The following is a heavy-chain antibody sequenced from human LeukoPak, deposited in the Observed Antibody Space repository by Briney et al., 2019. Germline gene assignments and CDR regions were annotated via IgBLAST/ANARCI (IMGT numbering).Heavy chain of an antibody. CDR1: GYTFTGYY. Sequence: GASVKVSCKASGYTFTGYYMHWVRQAPGQGLEWMGWINPNSGGTNYAQKFQGRVTVTRDTSISTAYMELSRLRSDDTAVYYCAREPVHYYYYMDVWGKGTTVTISS. J-gene: IGHJ6*03. D-gene: IGHD1-14*01. CDR2: INPNSGGT. V-gene: IGHV1-2*02. CDR3: AREPVHYYYYMDV.